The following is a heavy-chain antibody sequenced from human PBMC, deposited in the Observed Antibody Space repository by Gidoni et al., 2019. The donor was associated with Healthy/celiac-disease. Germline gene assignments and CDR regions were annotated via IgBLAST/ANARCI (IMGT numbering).Heavy chain of an antibody. CDR2: ISYDGSNK. V-gene: IGHV3-30-3*01. CDR1: VLTSSSSA. D-gene: IGHD3-22*01. Sequence: QVQLVEYGGGVVQPGGSLRLSCAASVLTSSSSAMHWVRQAPGKGLEWVAVISYDGSNKYYADSVKGRFTISRDNSKNTLYLQMNSLRAEDTAVYYCARDKPDYYDSSGYLMDVWGQGTTVTVSS. J-gene: IGHJ6*02. CDR3: ARDKPDYYDSSGYLMDV.